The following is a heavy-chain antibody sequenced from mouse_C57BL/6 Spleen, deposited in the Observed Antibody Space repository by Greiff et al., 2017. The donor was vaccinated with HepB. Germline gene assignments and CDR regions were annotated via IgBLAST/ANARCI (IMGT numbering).Heavy chain of an antibody. Sequence: QVQLKQSGPGLVQPSQSLSITCTVSGFSLTSYGVHWVRQSPGKGLEWLGVIWSGGSTDYNAAFISRLSISKDNSKSQVFFKMNSLQADDTAIYYCATYGSSYYAMDYWGQGTSVTVSS. CDR2: IWSGGST. CDR3: ATYGSSYYAMDY. D-gene: IGHD1-1*01. V-gene: IGHV2-2*01. J-gene: IGHJ4*01. CDR1: GFSLTSYG.